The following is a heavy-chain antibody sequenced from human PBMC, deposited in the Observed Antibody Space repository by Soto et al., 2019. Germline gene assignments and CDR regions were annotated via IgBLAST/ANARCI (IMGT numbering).Heavy chain of an antibody. CDR3: AKVTKRAAAGRYEYYKYGMDV. CDR1: GFTFSSYE. CDR2: ISSSGSTI. V-gene: IGHV3-48*03. J-gene: IGHJ6*02. D-gene: IGHD6-13*01. Sequence: GGSLRLSCAASGFTFSSYEMNWVRQAPGKGLEWVSYISSSGSTIYYADSVKGRFTISRDNSKNTLFLQMNGLRAEDTAVYYCAKVTKRAAAGRYEYYKYGMDVWGQGTRVTVSS.